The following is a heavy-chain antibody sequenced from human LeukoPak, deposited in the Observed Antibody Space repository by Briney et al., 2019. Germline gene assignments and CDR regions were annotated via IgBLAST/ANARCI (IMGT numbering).Heavy chain of an antibody. CDR1: GFTFSRYA. CDR3: ARDPGSWQWLVGYYFDY. V-gene: IGHV3-30-3*01. CDR2: ISYDGSNK. D-gene: IGHD6-19*01. J-gene: IGHJ4*02. Sequence: GGSLRLSCAASGFTFSRYAMHWVRQAPGKGLEWVAVISYDGSNKYYADSVKGRFTISRDNSKNTLYLQMNSLRAEDTAVYYCARDPGSWQWLVGYYFDYWGQGTSVTVSS.